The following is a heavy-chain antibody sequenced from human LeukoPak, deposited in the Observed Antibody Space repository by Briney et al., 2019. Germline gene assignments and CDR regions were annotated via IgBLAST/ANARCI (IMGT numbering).Heavy chain of an antibody. D-gene: IGHD2-2*01. CDR1: GGSFSGYY. CDR2: INHSGST. CDR3: ARGQRGVCSSPSCPINGFDY. V-gene: IGHV4-34*01. Sequence: PSETLSLTCAVYGGSFSGYYWSWIRQPPGKGLEWIGEINHSGSTNYNPSLKGRVTISVDTSKNQFSLKLSSVTAADTAVYYCARGQRGVCSSPSCPINGFDYWGQGTLVTSSS. J-gene: IGHJ4*02.